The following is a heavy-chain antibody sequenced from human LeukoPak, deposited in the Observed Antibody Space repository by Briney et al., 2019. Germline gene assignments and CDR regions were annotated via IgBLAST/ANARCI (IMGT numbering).Heavy chain of an antibody. J-gene: IGHJ6*02. CDR3: AREPPGIAAAGYYYYYGMDV. V-gene: IGHV3-15*01. CDR2: IKTKTDGGTT. D-gene: IGHD6-13*01. CDR1: GITFSNAW. Sequence: GGSLRLSCAASGITFSNAWMSWVRQAPGKGLEWLGRIKTKTDGGTTDYAAPVKGRFTISRDNAKNSLYLQMNSLRAEDTAVYYCAREPPGIAAAGYYYYYGMDVWGQGTTVTVSS.